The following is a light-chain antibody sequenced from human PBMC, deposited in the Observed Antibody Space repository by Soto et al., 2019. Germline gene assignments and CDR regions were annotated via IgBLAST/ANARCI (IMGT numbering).Light chain of an antibody. CDR3: CSDAGSSTYV. Sequence: QSALTQPASVSGSPGQSITISCTRTSSDVGSYNFVSWYQLHPGKAPKVMIYEVTKRPSGVSNRFSGSKSGNTASLTISGLQADDEADYYCCSDAGSSTYVFGTGTKLTVL. J-gene: IGLJ1*01. V-gene: IGLV2-23*02. CDR2: EVT. CDR1: SSDVGSYNF.